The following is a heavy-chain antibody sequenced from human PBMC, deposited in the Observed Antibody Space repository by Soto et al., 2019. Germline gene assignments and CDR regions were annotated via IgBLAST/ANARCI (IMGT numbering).Heavy chain of an antibody. J-gene: IGHJ6*02. D-gene: IGHD3-16*02. Sequence: DVQLVESGGTLVQPGGSLRLSCAASGFSFSDYDMHWVRQATGKGLEWVSGIGIAGDTYYTGSVKGRFTISRENAKNSLYLQMNSLTAGDTAVYYCARYRHGMDVWGQGTTVTVSS. V-gene: IGHV3-13*01. CDR2: IGIAGDT. CDR1: GFSFSDYD. CDR3: ARYRHGMDV.